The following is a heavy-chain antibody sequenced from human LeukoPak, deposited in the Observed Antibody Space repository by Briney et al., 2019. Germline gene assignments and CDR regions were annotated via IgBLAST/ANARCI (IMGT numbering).Heavy chain of an antibody. J-gene: IGHJ4*02. CDR1: GFTVSSNY. D-gene: IGHD3-22*01. V-gene: IGHV3-21*01. CDR2: ISSSSSYI. CDR3: ARDRGDYYDSSGYYPGYFDY. Sequence: PGGSLRLSCAASGFTVSSNYMSWVRQAPGKGLEWVSSISSSSSYIYYADSVKGRFTISRDNAKNSLYLQMNSLRAEDTAVYYCARDRGDYYDSSGYYPGYFDYWGQGTLVTVSS.